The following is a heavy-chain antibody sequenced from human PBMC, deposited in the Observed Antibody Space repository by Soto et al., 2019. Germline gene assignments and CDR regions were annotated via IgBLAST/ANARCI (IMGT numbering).Heavy chain of an antibody. D-gene: IGHD1-26*01. CDR3: ARVPDDIVGATGDAFDI. CDR2: ISYDGSKK. J-gene: IGHJ3*02. CDR1: GFTFSSYA. Sequence: QVQLVESGGGVVQPGRSLRLSCAASGFTFSSYAMHWVRQSPGKGLEWVAVISYDGSKKYYADSVKGRFTISRDNSKNTLYLQMNSLRAEDTAVYYCARVPDDIVGATGDAFDIWGQGTMVTVSS. V-gene: IGHV3-30-3*01.